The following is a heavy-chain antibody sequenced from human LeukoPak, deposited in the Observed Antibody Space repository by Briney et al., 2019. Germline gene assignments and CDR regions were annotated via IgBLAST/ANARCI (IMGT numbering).Heavy chain of an antibody. CDR1: GFTFSSYA. CDR2: ISYDGSNK. CDR3: ASPMYSSTWTPFDY. V-gene: IGHV3-30*04. D-gene: IGHD6-13*01. J-gene: IGHJ4*02. Sequence: GRSLRLSCAASGFTFSSYAMHWVRQAPGKGLEWVAVISYDGSNKYYADSVKGRFTISRDNSKNTLYLQMNSLRAEDTAVYYCASPMYSSTWTPFDYWGQGTLVTVPS.